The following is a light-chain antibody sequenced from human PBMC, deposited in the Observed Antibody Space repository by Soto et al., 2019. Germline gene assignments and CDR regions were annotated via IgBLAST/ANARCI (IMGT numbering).Light chain of an antibody. CDR2: RET. V-gene: IGLV1-47*01. CDR1: NSNIVPNY. J-gene: IGLJ1*01. Sequence: QSVLTQPPSVSGAPGQAVTISCFGSNSNIVPNYVYWYRILPGTSPRLVLSRETRPSGVPDRFSGSKSAPSATLAISGLRVDDDGDYFCAAWDDTAHAYVFGGGTKVTVL. CDR3: AAWDDTAHAYV.